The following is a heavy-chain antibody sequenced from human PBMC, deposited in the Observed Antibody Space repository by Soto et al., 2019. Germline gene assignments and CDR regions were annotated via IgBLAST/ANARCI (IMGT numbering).Heavy chain of an antibody. CDR2: IKSKTDGGTT. CDR3: TTRPLITTDDFDY. V-gene: IGHV3-15*01. J-gene: IGHJ4*02. CDR1: GFTFSNAW. D-gene: IGHD3-22*01. Sequence: GGSLRLSCAASGFTFSNAWMSWVRQAPGKGLEWVGRIKSKTDGGTTDYAAPVKGRFTISRDDSKNTLYLQMNSLKTEDTAVYYCTTRPLITTDDFDYWGQGTLVTVSS.